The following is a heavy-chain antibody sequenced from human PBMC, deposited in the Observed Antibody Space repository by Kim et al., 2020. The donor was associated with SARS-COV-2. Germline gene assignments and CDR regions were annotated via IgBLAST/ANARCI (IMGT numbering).Heavy chain of an antibody. CDR2: ISYDGSNK. V-gene: IGHV3-30-3*01. D-gene: IGHD6-19*01. CDR1: GFTFSSYA. CDR3: ARGTIAVADSLPGY. J-gene: IGHJ4*02. Sequence: GGSLRLSCAASGFTFSSYAMHWVRQAPGKGLEWVAVISYDGSNKYYADSVKGRFTISRDNSKNTLYLQMNSLRAEDTAVYYCARGTIAVADSLPGYWGQGTLVTVSS.